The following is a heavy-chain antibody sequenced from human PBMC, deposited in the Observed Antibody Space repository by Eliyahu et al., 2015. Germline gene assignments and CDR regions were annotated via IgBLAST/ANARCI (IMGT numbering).Heavy chain of an antibody. J-gene: IGHJ6*02. D-gene: IGHD6-13*01. Sequence: EAPGKALXWVGRIRNKANSFTTEYAASVKGRFTISRDDSKNSLYLQMSSLKTEDTAVYYCARELRIAPAVNPYYYYGMDVWGQGTTVTVSS. CDR3: ARELRIAPAVNPYYYYGMDV. V-gene: IGHV3-72*01. CDR2: IRNKANSFTT.